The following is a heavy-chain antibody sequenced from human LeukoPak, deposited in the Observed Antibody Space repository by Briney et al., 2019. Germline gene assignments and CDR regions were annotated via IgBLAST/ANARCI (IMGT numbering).Heavy chain of an antibody. CDR2: ISYDGSNK. Sequence: GRSLRLSSAASGFTFSSYAMHWVRQAPGKGLEWVAVISYDGSNKYYADSVKGRFTISRDNSKNTLYLQMNSLRAEDTAVYYCARENDYDFWSGYYTSYGMDVWGQGTTVTVSS. J-gene: IGHJ6*02. V-gene: IGHV3-30-3*01. D-gene: IGHD3-3*01. CDR3: ARENDYDFWSGYYTSYGMDV. CDR1: GFTFSSYA.